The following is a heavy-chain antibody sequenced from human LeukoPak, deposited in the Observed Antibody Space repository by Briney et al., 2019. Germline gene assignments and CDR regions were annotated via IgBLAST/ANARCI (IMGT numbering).Heavy chain of an antibody. CDR3: ARAFTYYDFWSGYLGRYFDY. Sequence: SETLSLTCAVYGGSFSGYYWSWIRQPPGKGLEWIGEINHSRSTNYNPSLKSRVTISVDTSKNQFSLKLSSVTAADTAVYYCARAFTYYDFWSGYLGRYFDYWGQGTLVTVSS. D-gene: IGHD3-3*01. CDR2: INHSRST. J-gene: IGHJ4*02. CDR1: GGSFSGYY. V-gene: IGHV4-34*01.